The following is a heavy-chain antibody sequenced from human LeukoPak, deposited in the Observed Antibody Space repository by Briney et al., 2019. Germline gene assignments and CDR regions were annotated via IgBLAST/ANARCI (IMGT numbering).Heavy chain of an antibody. V-gene: IGHV3-48*02. CDR2: IDSDTYGNTI. CDR3: ARDRDYAFDY. CDR1: DLPVRSNY. Sequence: GGSLRLSCAASDLPVRSNYMSWVRQAPGKGLEWISYIDSDTYGNTIYYPHTVKGRFTISRDNAKNSLYLQMDSLRDEDTAVYYCARDRDYAFDYWGQGTLVTVSS. D-gene: IGHD4-17*01. J-gene: IGHJ4*02.